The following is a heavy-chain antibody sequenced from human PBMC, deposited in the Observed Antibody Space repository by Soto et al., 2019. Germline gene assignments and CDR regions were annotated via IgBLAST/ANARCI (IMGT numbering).Heavy chain of an antibody. V-gene: IGHV1-69*13. CDR1: GGTFSRYA. J-gene: IGHJ5*02. D-gene: IGHD1-26*01. CDR2: IIPIFGTA. CDR3: ARAIVGTTPTGWLDP. Sequence: ASVKVSCKASGGTFSRYAMSWVRQAPGQGLEWMGGIIPIFGTANYAQKFQGRVTITADESTSTAYMELSSLRFEDTAVYYCARAIVGTTPTGWLDPWGQGTLVTFST.